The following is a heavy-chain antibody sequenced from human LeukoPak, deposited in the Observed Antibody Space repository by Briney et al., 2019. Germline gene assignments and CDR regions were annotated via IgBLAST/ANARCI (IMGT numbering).Heavy chain of an antibody. V-gene: IGHV4-31*02. CDR3: ARDDSTKIDH. CDR1: GGSVRSGGFF. J-gene: IGHJ4*02. D-gene: IGHD2-15*01. CDR2: IYNSGST. Sequence: PSETLSLTCTVSGGSVRSGGFFWSWIRQPPGKGLEWLGYIYNSGSTCYNPSLKSRVTISVDTSKNQFSLKLSSVTAADTAVYYCARDDSTKIDHWGQGTLVTVSS.